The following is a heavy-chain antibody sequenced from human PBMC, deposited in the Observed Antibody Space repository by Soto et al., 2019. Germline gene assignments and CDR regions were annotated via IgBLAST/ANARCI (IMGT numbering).Heavy chain of an antibody. CDR2: VSGNNGAS. Sequence: ASVKVSCKASGYTSADFGISWVRQAPGQGLEWMGWVSGNNGASNPAPKVQGRITMTLDTSAGVSYMALRSLRSDDTAIYYCVRDQKYFRVNGNWFDSWGQGTLVTVSS. V-gene: IGHV1-18*04. CDR1: GYTSADFG. CDR3: VRDQKYFRVNGNWFDS. J-gene: IGHJ5*01. D-gene: IGHD2-2*01.